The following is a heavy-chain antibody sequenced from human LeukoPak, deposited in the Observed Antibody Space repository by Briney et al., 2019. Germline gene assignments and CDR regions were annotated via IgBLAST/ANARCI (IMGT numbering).Heavy chain of an antibody. CDR3: ARRPYYDILTGRFGELFPFDY. J-gene: IGHJ4*02. CDR2: IYYSGST. Sequence: SETLSLTCTVSGGSISSSSYYWGWIRQPPGKGPEWIGSIYYSGSTYYNPSLKSRVAISVDTSKNQFSLKLSSVTAADTAVYYCARRPYYDILTGRFGELFPFDYWGQGTLVTVSS. CDR1: GGSISSSSYY. V-gene: IGHV4-39*01. D-gene: IGHD3-9*01.